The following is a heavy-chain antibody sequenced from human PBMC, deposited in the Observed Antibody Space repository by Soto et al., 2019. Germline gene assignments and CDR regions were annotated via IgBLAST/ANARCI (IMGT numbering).Heavy chain of an antibody. CDR3: ARQSCGSTSCFYDY. J-gene: IGHJ4*02. CDR2: LNPNSGAT. D-gene: IGHD2-2*01. Sequence: ASVKVSCKTSEYTFTDNYIYWIRHAPGQGLEWMGWLNPNSGATDFAQRFQGRVTLTSDTSISTAYMELNRLTSDDTAVFYCARQSCGSTSCFYDYWGPGTLVTVSS. CDR1: EYTFTDNY. V-gene: IGHV1-2*02.